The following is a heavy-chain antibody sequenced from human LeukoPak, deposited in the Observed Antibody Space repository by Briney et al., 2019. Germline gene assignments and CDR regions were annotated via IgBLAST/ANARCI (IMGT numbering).Heavy chain of an antibody. V-gene: IGHV3-7*01. CDR3: ARDRKLLDAFDI. D-gene: IGHD2-15*01. CDR1: GFTFSSYD. Sequence: PGGSLRLSCAASGFTFSSYDMHWVRQAPGKGLEWVANIKQDGSEKYYADSVKGRFTISRDNAKNSLYLQMNSLRAEDTAVYYCARDRKLLDAFDIWGQGTMVTVSS. J-gene: IGHJ3*02. CDR2: IKQDGSEK.